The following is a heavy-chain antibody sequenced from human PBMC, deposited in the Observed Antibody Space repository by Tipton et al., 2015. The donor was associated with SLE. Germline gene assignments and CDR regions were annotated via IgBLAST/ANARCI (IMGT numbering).Heavy chain of an antibody. J-gene: IGHJ4*02. CDR2: IKQDGSEK. CDR1: GFTFETYW. CDR3: AKDRYCGGGTCFASYFDL. V-gene: IGHV3-7*03. Sequence: SLRLSCAASGFTFETYWMSWVRQAPGKGLEWVANIKQDGSEKYYVDSVKGRFTISRDNAKNSLYLQMNSLRADDTAIYYCAKDRYCGGGTCFASYFDLWGQGTPVTVSS. D-gene: IGHD2-21*01.